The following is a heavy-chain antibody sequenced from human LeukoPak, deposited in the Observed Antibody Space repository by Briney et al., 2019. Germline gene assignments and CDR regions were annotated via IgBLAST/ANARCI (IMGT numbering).Heavy chain of an antibody. V-gene: IGHV1-18*01. J-gene: IGHJ3*02. D-gene: IGHD3-9*01. CDR3: ARVNYDILTGYYIPHAFDI. CDR1: GYTFITHG. Sequence: ASVKVSCKTSGYTFITHGISWVRQAPGQGLEWMGWITAYNGNTKYAQKLQDRVTMTTDTSTSTAYMELRSLRSDDTAVYYCARVNYDILTGYYIPHAFDIWGQGTMVTVSS. CDR2: ITAYNGNT.